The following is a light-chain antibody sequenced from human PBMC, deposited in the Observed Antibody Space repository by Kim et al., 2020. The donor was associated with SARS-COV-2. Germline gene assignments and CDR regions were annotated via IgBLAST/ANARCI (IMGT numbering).Light chain of an antibody. CDR3: QQYDHHRLT. V-gene: IGKV1-33*01. J-gene: IGKJ4*01. CDR2: DAS. CDR1: QDISNY. Sequence: DIQMTQSPSSLSASVGDRVTITCQASQDISNYLNWYQQKPGKAPKLLIYDASNLETGVPSRFSGSGSGTDFTFTISRLQPEDIATYYCQQYDHHRLTFGGGTKVDIK.